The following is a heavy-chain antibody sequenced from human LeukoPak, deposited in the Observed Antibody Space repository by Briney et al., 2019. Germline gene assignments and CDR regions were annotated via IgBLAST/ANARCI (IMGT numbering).Heavy chain of an antibody. J-gene: IGHJ3*02. Sequence: GGSLRLSCAASGFIFSSYSMNWVRQAPGKGLEWVSYISSSSSTIYYADSVKGRFTISRDNAKNSLYLQMNSLRDEDTAVYYCAREFDYGDYHDAFDIWGQGTMVTVSS. CDR3: AREFDYGDYHDAFDI. CDR2: ISSSSSTI. V-gene: IGHV3-48*02. CDR1: GFIFSSYS. D-gene: IGHD4-17*01.